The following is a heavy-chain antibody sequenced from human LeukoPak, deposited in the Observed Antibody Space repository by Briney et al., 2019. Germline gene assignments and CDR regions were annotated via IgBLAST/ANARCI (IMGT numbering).Heavy chain of an antibody. J-gene: IGHJ4*02. CDR3: ARSSNYDILTGYDY. CDR1: GYTFTSYD. V-gene: IGHV1-8*01. CDR2: MNPNSGNT. Sequence: ASVKVSCKASGYTFTSYDINWVRQATGQGLEWMGWMNPNSGNTGYAQKFQGRVTMTRSTSISTAYMELSSLRSEDTAVYYCARSSNYDILTGYDYWGQGTLVTVSS. D-gene: IGHD3-9*01.